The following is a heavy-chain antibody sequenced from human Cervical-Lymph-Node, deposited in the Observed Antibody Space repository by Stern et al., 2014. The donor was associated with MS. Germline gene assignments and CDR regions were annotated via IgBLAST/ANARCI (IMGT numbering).Heavy chain of an antibody. CDR2: IYWGDDK. D-gene: IGHD2-15*01. CDR1: GFSVATAGVG. V-gene: IGHV2-5*02. CDR3: AHSRVKYCRGGTCYSSLFDY. Sequence: QVTLKESGPTLVKPTQTVTLTCTLSGFSVATAGVGVGWIRQPPGKALEWLARIYWGDDKLYSPSLKNRLTIIKDTSKNQVVLTMTNVDPVDTATYYCAHSRVKYCRGGTCYSSLFDYWGQGTLVTVSS. J-gene: IGHJ4*02.